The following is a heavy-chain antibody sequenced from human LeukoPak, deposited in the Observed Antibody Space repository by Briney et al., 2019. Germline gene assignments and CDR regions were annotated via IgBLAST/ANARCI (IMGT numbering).Heavy chain of an antibody. V-gene: IGHV3-7*01. CDR1: GFTFSSYW. CDR3: ARGEGYDILTGYYKYNWFDP. Sequence: GGSLRLSCAASGFTFSSYWMSWVRQAPGKGLEWVANIKQDGSEKYYVDSVKGRFTISRDNAKNSLYLQMNSLRAEDTAVYYCARGEGYDILTGYYKYNWFDPWGQGTLVTVSS. D-gene: IGHD3-9*01. J-gene: IGHJ5*02. CDR2: IKQDGSEK.